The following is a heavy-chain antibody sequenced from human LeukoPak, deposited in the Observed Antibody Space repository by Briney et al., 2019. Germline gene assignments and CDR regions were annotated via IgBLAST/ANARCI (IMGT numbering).Heavy chain of an antibody. CDR3: VRGHLVGGWFKYDAFDI. CDR2: IYHSGST. Sequence: SETLSLTCTVSGDSISSYYWSWIRKPPGKGLEWIGYIYHSGSTNYNPSLKSRVTISLDTSKKHFSLKLSSVTAADTAVYYCVRGHLVGGWFKYDAFDIWGQGTMVSVSS. J-gene: IGHJ3*02. V-gene: IGHV4-59*01. D-gene: IGHD6-19*01. CDR1: GDSISSYY.